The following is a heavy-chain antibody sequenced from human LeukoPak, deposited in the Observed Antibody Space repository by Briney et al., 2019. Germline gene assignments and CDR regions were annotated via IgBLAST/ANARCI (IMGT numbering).Heavy chain of an antibody. J-gene: IGHJ4*02. CDR3: ARWKYSGYDYNFDY. Sequence: SETLSLTCTVSGGSISSYYWSWIRQPPGKGLEWIGYIYYSGSTNYNPSLKSRVTISVDTSKNQFPLKLSSVTAADTAVYYCARWKYSGYDYNFDYWGQGTLVTVSS. V-gene: IGHV4-59*08. CDR2: IYYSGST. D-gene: IGHD5-12*01. CDR1: GGSISSYY.